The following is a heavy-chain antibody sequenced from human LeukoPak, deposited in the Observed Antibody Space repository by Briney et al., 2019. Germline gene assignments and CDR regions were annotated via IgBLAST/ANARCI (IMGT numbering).Heavy chain of an antibody. CDR3: ASRGYSYGPPDY. Sequence: GGSLRLSCAASGFTFSDYYMSWIRQAPGKGLEWVSYISSSSSYTNYADSVKGRFTISRDNAKNSLYLQMNSLRAEDTAAYYCASRGYSYGPPDYWGQGTLVTVSS. CDR2: ISSSSSYT. CDR1: GFTFSDYY. D-gene: IGHD5-18*01. V-gene: IGHV3-11*06. J-gene: IGHJ4*02.